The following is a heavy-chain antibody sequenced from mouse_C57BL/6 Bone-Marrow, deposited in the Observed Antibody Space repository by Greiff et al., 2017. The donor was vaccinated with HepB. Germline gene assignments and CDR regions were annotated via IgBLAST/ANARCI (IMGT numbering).Heavy chain of an antibody. V-gene: IGHV1-81*01. CDR2: IYPRSGNT. CDR3: ARGGLRRWAMDY. Sequence: VQLQQSGAELARPGASVKLSCKASGYTFTSYGISWVKQRTGQGLEWIGEIYPRSGNTYYNEKFKGKATLTADKSSSTAYMDLRSLTSEASADYFCARGGLRRWAMDYWGQGTSVTVSS. J-gene: IGHJ4*01. D-gene: IGHD2-4*01. CDR1: GYTFTSYG.